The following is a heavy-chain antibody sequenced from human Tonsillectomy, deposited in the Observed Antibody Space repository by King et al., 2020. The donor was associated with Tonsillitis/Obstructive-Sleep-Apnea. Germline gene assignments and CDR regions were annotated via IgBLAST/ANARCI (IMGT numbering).Heavy chain of an antibody. J-gene: IGHJ4*02. D-gene: IGHD1-26*01. CDR2: IYYSGFT. V-gene: IGHV4-39*01. CDR1: GGSITSTNHH. Sequence: QLQESGPGLVKPSETLSLTCSVSGGSITSTNHHWDWIRQVPGKGLEWIGSIYYSGFTHYDPSLKSRVTISVDTSKNQFSLTVSSVTAADTAVYYCARRQSGTYSEEFYDYWGQGTLVTVSS. CDR3: ARRQSGTYSEEFYDY.